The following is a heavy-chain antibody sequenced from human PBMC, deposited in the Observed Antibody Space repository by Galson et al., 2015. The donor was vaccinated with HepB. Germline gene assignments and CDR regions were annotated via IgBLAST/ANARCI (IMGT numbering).Heavy chain of an antibody. CDR3: AREPDYYDSSGYYYGIGGGAFDI. V-gene: IGHV6-1*01. CDR1: GDSVSSNSAA. J-gene: IGHJ3*02. Sequence: CAISGDSVSSNSAAWNWIRQSPSRGLEWLGGTYYRSKWYNDYAVSVKSRITINPDTSKNQFSLQLNSVTPEDTAVYYCAREPDYYDSSGYYYGIGGGAFDIWGQGTMVTVSS. D-gene: IGHD3-22*01. CDR2: TYYRSKWYN.